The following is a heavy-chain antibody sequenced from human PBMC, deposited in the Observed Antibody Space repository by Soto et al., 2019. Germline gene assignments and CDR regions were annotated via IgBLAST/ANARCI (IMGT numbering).Heavy chain of an antibody. CDR1: GFQFISYA. CDR2: ISGSGGST. Sequence: GSLRLSCASSGFQFISYAMIWVRPAQGKGLEWVSAISGSGGSTYYADSVKGRFTISRDNSKNTLYLQMNSLRAEDTAVYYCAKGYFDWLLFLDYWGQGTRVTVSA. CDR3: AKGYFDWLLFLDY. J-gene: IGHJ4*02. V-gene: IGHV3-23*01. D-gene: IGHD3-9*01.